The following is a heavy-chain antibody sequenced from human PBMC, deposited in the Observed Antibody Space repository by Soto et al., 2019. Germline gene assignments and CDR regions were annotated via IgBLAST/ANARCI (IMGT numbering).Heavy chain of an antibody. CDR2: IRDGEAKT. D-gene: IGHD3-10*01. J-gene: IGHJ5*02. CDR1: GFSLSHYV. V-gene: IGHV3-30*14. CDR3: AREGDTHAFRGFDP. Sequence: VQLVESGGGVVQPGTSLRLSCAVSGFSLSHYVFHWVRQAPGKGLEWVAVIRDGEAKTNYATSVRGRFTVSRDMSKSTIFLQMNNLGVDDSAIYFCAREGDTHAFRGFDPWGQGTLVTVSS.